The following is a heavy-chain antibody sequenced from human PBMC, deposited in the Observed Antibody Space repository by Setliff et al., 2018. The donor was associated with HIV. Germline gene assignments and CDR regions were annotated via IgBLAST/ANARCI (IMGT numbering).Heavy chain of an antibody. Sequence: SETLSLTCAVYGGSFSGYSWIWIRQPPGKGLEWIGEINHSGSANYNPSLKSRVTISVDTSKNQFSLKLSSVSATDTAVYYCARAFYYYDFWSGYPRSHFDSWGQGTLVTVSS. CDR1: GGSFSGYS. V-gene: IGHV4-34*01. J-gene: IGHJ4*02. CDR2: INHSGSA. D-gene: IGHD3-3*01. CDR3: ARAFYYYDFWSGYPRSHFDS.